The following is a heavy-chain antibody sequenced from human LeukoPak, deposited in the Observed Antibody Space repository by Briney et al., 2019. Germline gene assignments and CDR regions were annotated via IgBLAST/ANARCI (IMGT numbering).Heavy chain of an antibody. CDR1: GFTFSSYA. Sequence: GGSLRLSCAASGFTFSSYAMSWVRQAPGKGLEWVSAISGSGGSTYYADSVKGRFTISRDNSKNTLYLQMNSLRAEDTAVYHCGARHTVTTYYFDYWGQGTLVTVSS. D-gene: IGHD4-17*01. V-gene: IGHV3-23*01. CDR2: ISGSGGST. J-gene: IGHJ4*02. CDR3: GARHTVTTYYFDY.